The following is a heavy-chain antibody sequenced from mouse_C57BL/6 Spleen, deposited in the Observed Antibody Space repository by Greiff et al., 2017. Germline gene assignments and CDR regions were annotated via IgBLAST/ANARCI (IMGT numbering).Heavy chain of an antibody. CDR3: ASTVVEGAWFAY. Sequence: QVQLQQPGAELVKPGASVTLSCKASGYTFTRYWMHWVKQRPGQGLEWIGMIHPKSGSTTYNEKFKSKATLTVDKSSSTAYMQLSSLTSEDSAVYYCASTVVEGAWFAYRGEGTLGSVSA. V-gene: IGHV1-64*01. D-gene: IGHD1-1*01. J-gene: IGHJ3*01. CDR1: GYTFTRYW. CDR2: IHPKSGST.